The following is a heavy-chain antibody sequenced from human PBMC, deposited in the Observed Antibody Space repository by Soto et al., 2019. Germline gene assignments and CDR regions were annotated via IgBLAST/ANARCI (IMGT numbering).Heavy chain of an antibody. CDR2: INPKSGGT. CDR3: ARGDSTDCSNGVCSFFYNHDMDV. V-gene: IGHV1-2*04. J-gene: IGHJ6*02. D-gene: IGHD2-8*01. CDR1: GYSFTDYH. Sequence: ASVKVSCKASGYSFTDYHIHWVRQAPGQGLEWLGRINPKSGGTSTAQKFQGWVTMTTDTSISTASMELTRLTSDDTAIYYGARGDSTDCSNGVCSFFYNHDMDVWGQGTTVTVS.